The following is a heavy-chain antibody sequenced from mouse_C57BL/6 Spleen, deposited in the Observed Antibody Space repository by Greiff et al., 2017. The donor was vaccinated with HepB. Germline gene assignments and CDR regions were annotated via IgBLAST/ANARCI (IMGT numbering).Heavy chain of an antibody. CDR1: GFTFSSYA. CDR2: ISSGGDYI. V-gene: IGHV5-9-1*02. CDR3: TRAAYYGSYYFDY. Sequence: DVMLVESGEGLVKPGGSLKLSCAASGFTFSSYAMSWVRQTPEKRLEWVAYISSGGDYIYYADTVKGRFTISRDNARNTLYLQMSSLKSEDTAMYYCTRAAYYGSYYFDYWGQGTTLTVSS. D-gene: IGHD1-1*01. J-gene: IGHJ2*01.